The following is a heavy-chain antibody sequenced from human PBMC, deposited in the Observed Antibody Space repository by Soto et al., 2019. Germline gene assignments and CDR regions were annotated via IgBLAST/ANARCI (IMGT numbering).Heavy chain of an antibody. J-gene: IGHJ6*04. CDR3: ARARITIFGVVSPPDV. V-gene: IGHV4-59*01. CDR1: GGSISSYY. D-gene: IGHD3-3*01. Sequence: SETLSLTCTVSGGSISSYYWSWIRQPPGKGLEWIGYIYYSGSTNYNPSLKSRVTISVDTSKNQFSLKLSSVTAADTAVYYCARARITIFGVVSPPDVWGKGTTVTVSS. CDR2: IYYSGST.